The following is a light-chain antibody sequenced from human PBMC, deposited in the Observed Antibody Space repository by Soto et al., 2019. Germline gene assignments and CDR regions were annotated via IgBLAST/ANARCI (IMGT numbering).Light chain of an antibody. J-gene: IGKJ2*01. CDR1: QSIDTW. CDR2: QAS. V-gene: IGKV1-5*03. CDR3: QHYHSYQYT. Sequence: DIQMTQSPSALSASVGDRFTITCRASQSIDTWLAWYQQKPGKAPQVLINQASTLESGVPSRFSGSGSGTEFALTITSLQRDDFASYFCQHYHSYQYTFGQGTKVDIK.